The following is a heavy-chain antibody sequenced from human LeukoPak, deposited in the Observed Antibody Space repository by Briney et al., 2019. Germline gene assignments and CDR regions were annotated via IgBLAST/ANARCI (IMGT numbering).Heavy chain of an antibody. J-gene: IGHJ4*02. CDR1: GGSISRYY. Sequence: SETLSLTCTVSGGSISRYYWSWIRQPPGKGLEWFGYISDSGTTNYNPSLKSRVTISVDTSKNQFSLKLSSVTAADTAVYYCAREIRGYRDYWGEGTLVTVSS. CDR2: ISDSGTT. CDR3: AREIRGYRDY. V-gene: IGHV4-59*01. D-gene: IGHD5-18*01.